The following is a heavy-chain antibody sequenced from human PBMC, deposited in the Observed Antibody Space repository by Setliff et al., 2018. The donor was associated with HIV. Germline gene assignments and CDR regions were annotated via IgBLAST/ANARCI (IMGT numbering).Heavy chain of an antibody. CDR2: ISAYTGNA. Sequence: ASVKVSCKASGYTFSDYGVTWMRQDPGTGIEWVGWISAYTGNANYTQKLQGRITMTNDTSPGTAYMDLSSLRSDDTAVYYCATDRTQTGINMVRGRIVDPAGYPLDYWGQGTLVTVSS. CDR3: ATDRTQTGINMVRGRIVDPAGYPLDY. J-gene: IGHJ4*02. D-gene: IGHD3-10*01. CDR1: GYTFSDYG. V-gene: IGHV1-18*01.